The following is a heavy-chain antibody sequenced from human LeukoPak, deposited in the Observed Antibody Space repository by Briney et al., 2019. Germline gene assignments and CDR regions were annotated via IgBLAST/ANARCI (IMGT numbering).Heavy chain of an antibody. J-gene: IGHJ4*02. CDR1: GFTFGNYV. Sequence: PGRSLRLSCAASGFTFGNYVMSWVRQAPGKGLEWVSAISGSGGSTYYADSVKGRFTISRDNSKNTLYLQMNSLRAEDTAVYYCAKLGSSSSDWGQGTLVTVSS. CDR2: ISGSGGST. V-gene: IGHV3-23*01. D-gene: IGHD2-2*01. CDR3: AKLGSSSSD.